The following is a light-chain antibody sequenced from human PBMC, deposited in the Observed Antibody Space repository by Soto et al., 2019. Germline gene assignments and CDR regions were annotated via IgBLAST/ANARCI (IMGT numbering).Light chain of an antibody. CDR3: QSYDSSLSGGV. V-gene: IGLV1-40*01. J-gene: IGLJ2*01. Sequence: QSVLTQPPSVSGAPGQRVTISCTGSSSNIGAGYDVHWYQQLPGTAPKLLIYGNSNRPSGVPDRFSGSNSGTSASLAITGLQAEDEADYYCQSYDSSLSGGVFGGGTKLTVL. CDR1: SSNIGAGYD. CDR2: GNS.